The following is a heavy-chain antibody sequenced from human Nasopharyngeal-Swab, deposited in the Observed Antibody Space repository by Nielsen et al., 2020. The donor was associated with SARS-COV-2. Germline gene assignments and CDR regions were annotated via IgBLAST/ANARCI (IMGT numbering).Heavy chain of an antibody. V-gene: IGHV1-2*02. Sequence: ASVKVSCKASGYTFTGYYMHWVRQAPGQGLEWMGWINPNSGGTNYAQKFQGRVTMTRDTSISTAYMELSRLRSDDTAVYYCARTSPWGYDFWSGYYYYYGMDVWGQGTTVTVSS. CDR3: ARTSPWGYDFWSGYYYYYGMDV. D-gene: IGHD3-3*01. J-gene: IGHJ6*02. CDR2: INPNSGGT. CDR1: GYTFTGYY.